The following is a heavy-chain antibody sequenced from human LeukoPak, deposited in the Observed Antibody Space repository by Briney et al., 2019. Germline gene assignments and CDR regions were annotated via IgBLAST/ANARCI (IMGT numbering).Heavy chain of an antibody. J-gene: IGHJ3*02. CDR2: ISYDGSNK. CDR3: ARGGVYAMDAFDI. CDR1: GFTFSSYA. Sequence: SGGSLRLSCAASGFTFSSYAMHWLRQAPGKGLEWVAVISYDGSNKYYADSVKGRFTISRDNSKNTLYLQMNSLRAEDTAVYYCARGGVYAMDAFDIWGQGTTVTVSS. D-gene: IGHD2-8*01. V-gene: IGHV3-30*01.